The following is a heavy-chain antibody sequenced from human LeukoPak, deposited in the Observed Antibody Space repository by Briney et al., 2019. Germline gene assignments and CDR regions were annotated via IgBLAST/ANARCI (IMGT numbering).Heavy chain of an antibody. Sequence: PGGSLRLSCAASGFTFDDYAMHWVRQAPGKGLEWVSVISGDGGSTYYADSVKGRFTISRDNSKNSLYLQMNSLRTEDTALYYCAKAGFSSSWYDLGDYFDYWGQGTLVTVSS. J-gene: IGHJ4*02. V-gene: IGHV3-43*02. CDR3: AKAGFSSSWYDLGDYFDY. D-gene: IGHD6-13*01. CDR1: GFTFDDYA. CDR2: ISGDGGST.